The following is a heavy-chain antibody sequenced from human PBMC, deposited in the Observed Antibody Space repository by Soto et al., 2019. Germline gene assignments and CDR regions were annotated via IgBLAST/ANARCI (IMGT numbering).Heavy chain of an antibody. CDR3: AKRGSGSQFDY. CDR1: GFTFNSYW. CDR2: ISGSGGST. Sequence: GGSLRLSCAASGFTFNSYWMSWVRQAPGKGLEWVSVISGSGGSTYYADSVKGRFTISRDNSKNTLYLQMNSLRAEDTAVYYCAKRGSGSQFDYWGQGTLVTVSS. V-gene: IGHV3-23*01. J-gene: IGHJ4*02. D-gene: IGHD1-26*01.